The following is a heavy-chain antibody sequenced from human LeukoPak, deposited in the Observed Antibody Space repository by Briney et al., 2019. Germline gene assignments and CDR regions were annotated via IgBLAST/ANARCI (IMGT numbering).Heavy chain of an antibody. CDR3: ARDMFCSGGSCYADAFDI. Sequence: GSLRLSCAASGFTFSSYAMSWVRQAPGKGLEWVSAISGSGGSTYYADSVKGRFTISRDNSKNTLYLQMNSLRAEDTAVYYCARDMFCSGGSCYADAFDIWGQGTMVTVSS. D-gene: IGHD2-15*01. CDR1: GFTFSSYA. J-gene: IGHJ3*02. V-gene: IGHV3-23*01. CDR2: ISGSGGST.